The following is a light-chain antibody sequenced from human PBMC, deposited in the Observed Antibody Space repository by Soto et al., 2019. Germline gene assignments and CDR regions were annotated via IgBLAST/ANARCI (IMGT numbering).Light chain of an antibody. CDR1: QSLVHSDGIAY. CDR3: MQGTHWPIT. Sequence: DVVMTQSPLSLPVTLGQPASISCRSNQSLVHSDGIAYFSWFQQRPGRSPRRLIYKVSNRDSGVPARFSGSGSGTDFALKISRVEAEDVGVYYYMQGTHWPITLGQGTRLEIK. CDR2: KVS. V-gene: IGKV2-30*02. J-gene: IGKJ5*01.